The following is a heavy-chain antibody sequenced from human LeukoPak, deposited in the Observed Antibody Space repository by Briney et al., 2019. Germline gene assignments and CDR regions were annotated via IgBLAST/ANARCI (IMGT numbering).Heavy chain of an antibody. D-gene: IGHD3-22*01. CDR2: INHSGST. J-gene: IGHJ4*02. CDR3: ARVVVITKDIDC. V-gene: IGHV4-34*01. CDR1: GGSFSGYY. Sequence: SETLSLTCAVYGGSFSGYYWSWIRQPPGKGLEWIGEINHSGSTNYNPSLKSRVTISVDTSKNQFSLKLSSVTAADTAVYYCARVVVITKDIDCWGQGTLVTVSS.